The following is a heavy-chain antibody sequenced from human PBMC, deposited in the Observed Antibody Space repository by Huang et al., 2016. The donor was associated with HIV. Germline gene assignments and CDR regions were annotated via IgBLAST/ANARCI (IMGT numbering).Heavy chain of an antibody. D-gene: IGHD3-22*01. CDR2: IKPNPGNP. Sequence: QVQLVQSGSELRKPGASVKVSCQASGYTFTRYAMKWVRQAPGQGLEWMGWIKPNPGNPTYAQAFTGRFVLSLDTSVSTAYLQISSLEAEDTAVYYCARDYYDSRGYDIHAVVDYWGQGTLVTVSS. CDR3: ARDYYDSRGYDIHAVVDY. V-gene: IGHV7-4-1*02. CDR1: GYTFTRYA. J-gene: IGHJ4*02.